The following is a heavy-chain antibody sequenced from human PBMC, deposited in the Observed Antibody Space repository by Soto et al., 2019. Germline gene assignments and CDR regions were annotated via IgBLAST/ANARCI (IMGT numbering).Heavy chain of an antibody. Sequence: SETLSLTCSVSGGSISSSSYSWGWIRQPPGKGLEWIGSVSYSGSTYYNPSLKSRVTISVDTSKNQFSLKLSSVTAADTAVYYCAKYYFDSTGSHYYYYGMDVRGQGTSVTVSS. CDR1: GGSISSSSYS. V-gene: IGHV4-39*01. D-gene: IGHD3-22*01. CDR2: VSYSGST. CDR3: AKYYFDSTGSHYYYYGMDV. J-gene: IGHJ6*02.